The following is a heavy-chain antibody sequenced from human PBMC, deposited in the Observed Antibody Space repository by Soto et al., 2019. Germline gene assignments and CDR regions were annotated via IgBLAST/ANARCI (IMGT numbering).Heavy chain of an antibody. CDR2: INHSGST. CDR1: GGSFSGYY. Sequence: QVQLQQWGAGLLKPSETLSLTCAVYGGSFSGYYWSWIRQPPGKGLEWIGEINHSGSTNYNPSLKSRVTISVDTSKNQFSLKLSSVTAADTAVYYCASDYCSGGSGYKSLDYWGQGTLVTVSS. D-gene: IGHD2-15*01. J-gene: IGHJ4*02. CDR3: ASDYCSGGSGYKSLDY. V-gene: IGHV4-34*01.